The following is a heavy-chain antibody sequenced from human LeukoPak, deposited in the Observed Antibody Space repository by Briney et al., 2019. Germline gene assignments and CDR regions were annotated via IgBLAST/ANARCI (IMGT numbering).Heavy chain of an antibody. CDR3: AKAREPYYYYYGMDV. CDR1: GFTFSSYA. CDR2: ISGSGGST. J-gene: IGHJ6*02. V-gene: IGHV3-23*01. D-gene: IGHD5-24*01. Sequence: GGSLRLSCAASGFTFSSYAMSRVRQAPGKGLEWVSAISGSGGSTYYADSVKGRFTISRDNSKNTLYLQMNSLRAEDTAVYYCAKAREPYYYYYGMDVWGQGTTVTVSS.